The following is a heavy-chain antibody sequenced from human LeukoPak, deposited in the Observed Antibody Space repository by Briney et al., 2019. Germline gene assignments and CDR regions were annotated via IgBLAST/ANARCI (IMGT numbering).Heavy chain of an antibody. J-gene: IGHJ6*02. CDR3: ARIEGYSGYKRTDYYYYGMDV. CDR2: IYPGDSDT. CDR1: GYSFTRYW. Sequence: SGESLKISCKGSGYSFTRYWIGWVRQMPGKGLEWMGIIYPGDSDTRYSPSFQGQVTISADKSISTAYLQWSSLKASDTAMYYCARIEGYSGYKRTDYYYYGMDVWGQGTTVTVSS. V-gene: IGHV5-51*01. D-gene: IGHD5-12*01.